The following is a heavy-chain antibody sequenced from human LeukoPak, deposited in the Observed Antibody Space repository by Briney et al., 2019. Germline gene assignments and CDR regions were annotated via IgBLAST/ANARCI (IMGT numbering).Heavy chain of an antibody. D-gene: IGHD2-21*02. CDR1: GFTFSRNA. J-gene: IGHJ1*01. V-gene: IGHV3-21*01. CDR2: ISSSSNYM. CDR3: ARGYCGGDCYGD. Sequence: GGSLRLSCAASGFTFSRNAMNWVRQAPGKGLEWVSFISSSSNYMSYADSVKGRFTISRDNTRNSLYLQMNSLRAEDMAVYYCARGYCGGDCYGDWGQGTLVTVSS.